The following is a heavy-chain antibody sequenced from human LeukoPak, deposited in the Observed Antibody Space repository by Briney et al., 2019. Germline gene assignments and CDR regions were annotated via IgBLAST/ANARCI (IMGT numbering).Heavy chain of an antibody. CDR1: AFTFRSYA. J-gene: IGHJ4*02. CDR2: VSGSGGST. V-gene: IGHV3-23*01. Sequence: GGSLRLSCAASAFTFRSYAMIWVRQAPGKGLEWVSTVSGSGGSTYYADSVKGRFTISRDNSNNTLYLQMNSLRAEDTAVYYCAKGAASRGYTYVANWGQGTLVSVS. CDR3: AKGAASRGYTYVAN. D-gene: IGHD5-18*01.